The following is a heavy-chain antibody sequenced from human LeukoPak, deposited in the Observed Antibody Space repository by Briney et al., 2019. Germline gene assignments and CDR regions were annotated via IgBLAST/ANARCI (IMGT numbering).Heavy chain of an antibody. Sequence: PGGSLRLSCAASGFTVSSNYMSWVRQAPGKGLEWVANIKFDGSDKFYVDSVKGRFTISRDNAKNLLYLQMNSLRVEDTAVYYCATALVGATKWEAFDIWGQGTMVTVSS. J-gene: IGHJ3*02. CDR1: GFTVSSNY. V-gene: IGHV3-7*01. CDR3: ATALVGATKWEAFDI. D-gene: IGHD1-26*01. CDR2: IKFDGSDK.